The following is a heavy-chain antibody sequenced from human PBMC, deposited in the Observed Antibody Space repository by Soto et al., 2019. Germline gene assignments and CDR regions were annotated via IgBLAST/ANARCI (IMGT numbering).Heavy chain of an antibody. V-gene: IGHV3-30*18. CDR1: GFTFSSYG. Sequence: GGSLRLSCAASGFTFSSYGMHWVRQAPGKGLEWVAVISYDGSNKYYADSVKGRFTISRDNSKNTLFLQMNSLRAEDTAVYYCAKDPLYYGSGSHSDYMDVWGKGTTVTVSS. CDR2: ISYDGSNK. CDR3: AKDPLYYGSGSHSDYMDV. D-gene: IGHD3-10*01. J-gene: IGHJ6*03.